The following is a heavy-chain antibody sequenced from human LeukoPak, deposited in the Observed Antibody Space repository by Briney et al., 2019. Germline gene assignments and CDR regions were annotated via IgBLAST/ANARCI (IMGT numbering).Heavy chain of an antibody. CDR2: IYSGGST. V-gene: IGHV3-53*01. CDR3: ARGVVPAATMYYFDH. D-gene: IGHD2-2*01. CDR1: GFTVSSNY. J-gene: IGHJ4*02. Sequence: GGSLRLSCAASGFTVSSNYMSWVRPAPGKGLEWVSVIYSGGSTYYADSVKGRFTISRDNSKNTLYLQMNSLRAEDTAVYYCARGVVPAATMYYFDHWGQGTLVSVS.